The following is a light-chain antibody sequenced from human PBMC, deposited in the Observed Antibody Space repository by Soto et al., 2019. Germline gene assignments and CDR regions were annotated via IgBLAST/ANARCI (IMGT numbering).Light chain of an antibody. CDR2: WAS. V-gene: IGKV4-1*01. CDR3: QQPVGFVVT. J-gene: IGKJ4*01. Sequence: DIALTQSPEFLSVSLGERATIKCSSSQSLLSSANDMHTLSCLQKKPGQPPKLLIYWASTRHPGGSARFSGRASWTDFTLSISSLQPADVAVYYCQQPVGFVVTLGGGTKVDI. CDR1: QSLLSSANDMHT.